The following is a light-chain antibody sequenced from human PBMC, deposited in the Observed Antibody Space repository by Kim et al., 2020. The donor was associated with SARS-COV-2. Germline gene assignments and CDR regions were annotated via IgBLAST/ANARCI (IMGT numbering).Light chain of an antibody. V-gene: IGLV3-1*01. J-gene: IGLJ1*01. CDR2: QYN. CDR1: KLGDKY. Sequence: SYELTQPPSVSVSPGHTASITCSGDKLGDKYVSWYQQKPGQSPVLLIYQYNTRPSGIPERFSGSNSESSATLTISGTQAMDEADYYCQAWDSGSYVFGTGTKVTVL. CDR3: QAWDSGSYV.